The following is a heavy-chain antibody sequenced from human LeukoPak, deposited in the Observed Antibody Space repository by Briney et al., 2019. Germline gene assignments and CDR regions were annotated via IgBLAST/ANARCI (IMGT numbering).Heavy chain of an antibody. V-gene: IGHV4-38-2*02. CDR1: GYSISSGYY. CDR3: AENWNDS. Sequence: PSETLSLTCTVSGYSISSGYYWGWIRQPPGKGLEWIGSIYHSGSTYYNPSLKSRVTISVDTSKNQYSLKLSSVTAADTAVYYCAENWNDSWGQGTMVTVSS. CDR2: IYHSGST. D-gene: IGHD1-1*01. J-gene: IGHJ3*01.